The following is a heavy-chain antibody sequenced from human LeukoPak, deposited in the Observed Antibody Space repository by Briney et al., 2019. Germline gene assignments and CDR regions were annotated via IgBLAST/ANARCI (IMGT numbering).Heavy chain of an antibody. D-gene: IGHD6-19*01. CDR2: ISYDGNSK. CDR3: AKDLYGSGWYSYFDP. V-gene: IGHV3-30*18. Sequence: KPGGPRSPSVAPSGFTLSTYGMHWVRQAPAKGRGWVEMISYDGNSKQYADLVKGRFTISRDNSKNTLYLQMNSLRTEDTAVYHCAKDLYGSGWYSYFDPWGQGALVTVSS. J-gene: IGHJ5*02. CDR1: GFTLSTYG.